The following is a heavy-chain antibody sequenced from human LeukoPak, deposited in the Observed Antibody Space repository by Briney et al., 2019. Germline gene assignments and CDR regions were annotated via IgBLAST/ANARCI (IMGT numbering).Heavy chain of an antibody. CDR3: ARGVGGQLRYFDWLSYYFDY. Sequence: ASVKVSCKASGYTFTSYDINWVRQATGQGLEWMGWMNPNSGNTGYAQKFQGRVTMTRNTSISTAYMELSSLRSEDTAVYYCARGVGGQLRYFDWLSYYFDYWGQGPRSPSPQ. CDR1: GYTFTSYD. CDR2: MNPNSGNT. D-gene: IGHD3-9*01. J-gene: IGHJ4*02. V-gene: IGHV1-8*01.